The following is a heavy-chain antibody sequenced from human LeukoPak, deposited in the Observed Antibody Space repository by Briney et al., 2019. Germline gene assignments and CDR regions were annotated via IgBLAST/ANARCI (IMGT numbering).Heavy chain of an antibody. V-gene: IGHV5-51*01. D-gene: IGHD2-2*01. Sequence: GESLKISCKGSGYSLTSYWIGWVRQMPGKGLEWMGIIYPGDSDTRYSPSFQGQVTISADKSISTAYLQWSSLKASDTAMYYCARRYCSSTSCSYPFDYWGQGTLVTVSS. J-gene: IGHJ4*02. CDR1: GYSLTSYW. CDR2: IYPGDSDT. CDR3: ARRYCSSTSCSYPFDY.